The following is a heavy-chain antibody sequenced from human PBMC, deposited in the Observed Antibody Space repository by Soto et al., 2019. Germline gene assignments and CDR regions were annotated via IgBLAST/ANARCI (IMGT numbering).Heavy chain of an antibody. CDR3: ARDLAAAGPFAC. CDR1: GYTFTNYA. CDR2: ISAYNGNT. Sequence: QVQLVQSGAEVKKPGASVKVSCKASGYTFTNYAFSWVRQAPGQGLEWMGWISAYNGNTNYPQKLQGRVTMTTDTSTSTAYMELRSLRSVDTAVYYCARDLAAAGPFACWGQGTLVNVSS. V-gene: IGHV1-18*01. J-gene: IGHJ4*02. D-gene: IGHD6-13*01.